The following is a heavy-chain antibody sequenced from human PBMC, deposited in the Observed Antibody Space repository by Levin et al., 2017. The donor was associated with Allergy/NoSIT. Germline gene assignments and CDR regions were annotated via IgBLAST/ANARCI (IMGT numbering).Heavy chain of an antibody. J-gene: IGHJ3*02. CDR1: GFTVSSNY. CDR2: IYSGGST. CDR3: ARDPGTGAFDI. D-gene: IGHD6-13*01. Sequence: GASVKVSCAASGFTVSSNYMSWVRQAPGKGLEWVSVIYSGGSTYYADSVKGRFTISRDNSKNTLYLQMNSLRAEDTAVYYCARDPGTGAFDIWGQGTMVTVSS. V-gene: IGHV3-53*01.